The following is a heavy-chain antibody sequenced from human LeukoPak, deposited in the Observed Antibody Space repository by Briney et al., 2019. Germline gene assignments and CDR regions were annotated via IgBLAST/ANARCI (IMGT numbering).Heavy chain of an antibody. D-gene: IGHD6-13*01. V-gene: IGHV3-30-3*01. CDR2: DGSNK. Sequence: DGSNKYYADSVKGRFTISRDNSKNTLYLQMNSLRAEDTAVYYCAREGYSSSWDFDYWGQGTLVTVSS. CDR3: AREGYSSSWDFDY. J-gene: IGHJ4*02.